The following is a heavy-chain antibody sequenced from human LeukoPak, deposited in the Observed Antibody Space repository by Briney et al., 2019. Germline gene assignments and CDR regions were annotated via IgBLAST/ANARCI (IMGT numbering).Heavy chain of an antibody. Sequence: SETLSLTCTVSGGSIDSHFWSWIRQPPGKGLEWIGSIYYSGSTYYNPSLKSRVTISVDTSKNQFSLKLSSVTAADTAVYYCARRRVYSSSWYFDYWGQGTLVTVSS. D-gene: IGHD6-13*01. CDR3: ARRRVYSSSWYFDY. CDR2: IYYSGST. J-gene: IGHJ4*02. V-gene: IGHV4-59*05. CDR1: GGSIDSHF.